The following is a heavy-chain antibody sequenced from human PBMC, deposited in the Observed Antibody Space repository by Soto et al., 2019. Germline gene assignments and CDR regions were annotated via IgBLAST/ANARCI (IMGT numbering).Heavy chain of an antibody. CDR2: IKQDGSEK. V-gene: IGHV3-7*01. CDR1: GVTFSSYW. J-gene: IGHJ4*02. D-gene: IGHD2-2*01. CDR3: ARSQARPSRIHY. Sequence: GGALRGTCAASGVTFSSYWMSWVRQAPGKGLEWVANIKQDGSEKYYVDSVKGRFTISRDNAKNSLYLQMNSLRAEDTAVYYCARSQARPSRIHYWGQGT.